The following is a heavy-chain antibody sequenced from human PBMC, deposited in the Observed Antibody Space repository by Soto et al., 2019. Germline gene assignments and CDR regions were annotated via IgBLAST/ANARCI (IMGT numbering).Heavy chain of an antibody. D-gene: IGHD1-20*01. J-gene: IGHJ4*02. CDR1: GSTFSTHA. Sequence: QVQLVESGGGVVQPGRSLRLSCAASGSTFSTHAMHWVRQAPSKGLECVAIVSFDGSNKYYADSVKGRFTISRDNSKNTLYLQMSGLTPEDTAVYYCARDQTGITTTGGGRIDHWGQGTLVTVSS. CDR3: ARDQTGITTTGGGRIDH. CDR2: VSFDGSNK. V-gene: IGHV3-30-3*01.